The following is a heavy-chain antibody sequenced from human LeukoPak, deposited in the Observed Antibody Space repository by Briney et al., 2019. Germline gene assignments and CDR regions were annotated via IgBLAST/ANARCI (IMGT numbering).Heavy chain of an antibody. Sequence: ASVKVSCKVSGYTLSELSMHWVRQAPGKGLEWMGGFDPEDGETLYAQKFQGRVTITEDTSTDTAYMELSSLRSEDTAVYYCAKAVEPAALVQNWFDPWGQGTLVTVSS. V-gene: IGHV1-24*01. J-gene: IGHJ5*02. D-gene: IGHD2-2*01. CDR1: GYTLSELS. CDR2: FDPEDGET. CDR3: AKAVEPAALVQNWFDP.